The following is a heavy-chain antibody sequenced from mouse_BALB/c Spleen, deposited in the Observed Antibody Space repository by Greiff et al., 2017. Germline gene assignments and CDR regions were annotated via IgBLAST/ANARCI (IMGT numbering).Heavy chain of an antibody. CDR2: IDPANGNT. CDR3: APTGTGAY. CDR1: GFNIKDTY. Sequence: VQLQQSGAELVKPGASVKLSCTASGFNIKDTYMHWVKQRPEQGLEWIGRIDPANGNTKYDPKFQGKATITADTASNTAYLQLSSLTSEDTAVYYCAPTGTGAYWGQGTLVTVSA. J-gene: IGHJ3*01. V-gene: IGHV14-3*02. D-gene: IGHD4-1*02.